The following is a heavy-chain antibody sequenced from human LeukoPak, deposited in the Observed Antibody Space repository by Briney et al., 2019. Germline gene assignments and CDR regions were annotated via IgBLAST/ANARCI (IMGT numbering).Heavy chain of an antibody. CDR1: GYTFTGYY. D-gene: IGHD4-17*01. J-gene: IGHJ4*02. CDR2: INPNSGGT. V-gene: IGHV1-2*06. CDR3: ARTRDYGDYGEN. Sequence: ASVKVSCKASGYTFTGYYMHWVRQAPGQGLEWMGRINPNSGGTNYAQKFQGRVTITADKSTSTAYMELSSLRSEDTAVYYCARTRDYGDYGENWGQGTLVTVSS.